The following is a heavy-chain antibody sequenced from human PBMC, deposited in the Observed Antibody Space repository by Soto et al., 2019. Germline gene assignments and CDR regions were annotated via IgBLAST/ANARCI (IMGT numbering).Heavy chain of an antibody. D-gene: IGHD3-3*01. J-gene: IGHJ3*01. CDR2: FDPEDGET. V-gene: IGHV1-24*01. CDR3: ATLGVLRFLEWHR. Sequence: GASVTVSCTVSGDTLTGLSMRWVRQAPGKGLEWMGGFDPEDGETIYAQKFQGRVTMTEDTSTDTAYMELSSLRSEDTAVYYCATLGVLRFLEWHRWGQGTMVTVSS. CDR1: GDTLTGLS.